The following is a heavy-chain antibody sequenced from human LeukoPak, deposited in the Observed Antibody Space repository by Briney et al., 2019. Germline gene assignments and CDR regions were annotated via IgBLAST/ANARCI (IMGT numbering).Heavy chain of an antibody. J-gene: IGHJ3*02. D-gene: IGHD2-2*01. CDR3: AKQYCSSTTCYGVFDI. V-gene: IGHV3-23*01. CDR1: GFTFSSHA. CDR2: ISGSGSRT. Sequence: GGSLRLSCAPSGFTFSSHAMSWVRQAPGKGLQWVSTISGSGSRTFYADSVKGRFTIARDNSKNTLYLQMNSLRAEDTAAYYCAKQYCSSTTCYGVFDIWGQGTMVTVSS.